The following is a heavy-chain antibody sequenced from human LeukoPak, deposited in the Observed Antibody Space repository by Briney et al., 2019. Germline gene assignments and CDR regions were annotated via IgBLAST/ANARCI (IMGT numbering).Heavy chain of an antibody. V-gene: IGHV3-7*01. CDR3: ARDVSPRYSSGWADAHDI. J-gene: IGHJ3*02. CDR2: IKEEGNER. Sequence: GRSLRLSCVASGFTFDTYWMTWVRQAPGKGLEWVANIKEEGNERHYADSVSGRFTISRDNAKNSLFLQMNSLRAEDTAVYYCARDVSPRYSSGWADAHDIWGQGTMVTVSS. D-gene: IGHD6-19*01. CDR1: GFTFDTYW.